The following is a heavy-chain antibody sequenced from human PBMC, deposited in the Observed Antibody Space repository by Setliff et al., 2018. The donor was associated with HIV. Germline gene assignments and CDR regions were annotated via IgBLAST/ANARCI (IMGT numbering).Heavy chain of an antibody. CDR3: AKVGSTGWYYFDY. J-gene: IGHJ4*01. D-gene: IGHD6-13*01. Sequence: SGPTLVNPTQTLTLTCTFSGFSLSTSGMCVSWIRQPPGKALEWLARIDWDDDKFYSTSLKTRLTISKDTSKNAVYLQMNSLRAEDTAIYYCAKVGSTGWYYFDYWGHGTLVTVSS. V-gene: IGHV2-70*17. CDR2: IDWDDDK. CDR1: GFSLSTSGMC.